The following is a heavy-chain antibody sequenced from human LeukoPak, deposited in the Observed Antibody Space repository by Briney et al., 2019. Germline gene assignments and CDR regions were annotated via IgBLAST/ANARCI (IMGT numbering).Heavy chain of an antibody. Sequence: GGSLRLSCAVSGFTFRSGSMNWVRQAPGKGLEWVSSISSSGSYIYYADSVKGRFTISRDNAKNSLYLQMNSLRAEDTAVYYYARDREPYCTGGTCYSTGDYWGQGTLVTVSS. CDR2: ISSSGSYI. D-gene: IGHD2-15*01. J-gene: IGHJ4*02. V-gene: IGHV3-21*06. CDR1: GFTFRSGS. CDR3: ARDREPYCTGGTCYSTGDY.